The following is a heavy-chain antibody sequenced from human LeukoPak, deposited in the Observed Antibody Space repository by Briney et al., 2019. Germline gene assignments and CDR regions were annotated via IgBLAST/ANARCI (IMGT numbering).Heavy chain of an antibody. J-gene: IGHJ1*01. CDR3: ARDGPVLTSSEYFQH. Sequence: PGGSLRLSCAASGFTFSSYAMHWVRQAPGKGLEWVAVISYDGSNKYYADSVKGRFTISRDNSKNTLYLQMNSLRAEDTAVYYCARDGPVLTSSEYFQHWGQGTLVTVSS. D-gene: IGHD2-21*02. CDR2: ISYDGSNK. V-gene: IGHV3-30*04. CDR1: GFTFSSYA.